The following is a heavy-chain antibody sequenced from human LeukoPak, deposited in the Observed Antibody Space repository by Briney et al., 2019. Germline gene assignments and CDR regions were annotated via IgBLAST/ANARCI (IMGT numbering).Heavy chain of an antibody. CDR3: TSYGSGRKFDY. CDR2: IDSKTDDGTT. D-gene: IGHD3-10*01. Sequence: PGGSHRLSCAASGFSFSDAWMSWVPQIPRKGLEWVGSIDSKTDDGTTDYAAPVKGRFTISRDDSTNTLYLQMNSLKSEDTDLYYCTSYGSGRKFDYWGQGILVTVSS. CDR1: GFSFSDAW. J-gene: IGHJ4*02. V-gene: IGHV3-15*04.